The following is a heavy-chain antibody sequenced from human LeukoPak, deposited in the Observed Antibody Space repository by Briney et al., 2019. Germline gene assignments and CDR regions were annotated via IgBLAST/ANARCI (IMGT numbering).Heavy chain of an antibody. V-gene: IGHV3-30-3*01. CDR1: GFTFSGSA. CDR3: ARVGKSDIVVVPAAMWYYFDY. D-gene: IGHD2-2*01. J-gene: IGHJ4*02. Sequence: PGGSLRLSCAASGFTFSGSAMHWVRQAPGKGLEWVAVISYDGSNKYYADSVKGRFTISRDNSKNTLYLQMNSLRAEDTAVYYCARVGKSDIVVVPAAMWYYFDYWGQGTLVTVSS. CDR2: ISYDGSNK.